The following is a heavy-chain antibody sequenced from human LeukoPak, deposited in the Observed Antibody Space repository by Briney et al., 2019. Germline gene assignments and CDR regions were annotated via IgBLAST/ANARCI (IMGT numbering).Heavy chain of an antibody. CDR1: GGSMNGFY. CDR2: VDASGNT. J-gene: IGHJ4*02. Sequence: SETLSLTCTVSGGSMNGFYWNWIRQSAVKGLEWIGRVDASGNTNYNPSLESRVIVSVDKSKNQFSLRLSSVTAADTAVYYCVRKSGRGLFDYWGQGTLVTVSS. V-gene: IGHV4-4*07. D-gene: IGHD5-12*01. CDR3: VRKSGRGLFDY.